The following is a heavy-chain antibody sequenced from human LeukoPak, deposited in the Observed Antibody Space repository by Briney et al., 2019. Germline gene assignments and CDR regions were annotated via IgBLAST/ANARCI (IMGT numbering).Heavy chain of an antibody. J-gene: IGHJ4*02. CDR2: IKSKTDGGTT. Sequence: GGSLRLSCAASGFTFSNAWMSWVRQAPGKGLEWVGRIKSKTDGGTTDYAAPVEGRFTISRDDSKNTLYLQMNSLKTEDTAVYSCTTVVNSITGTSYWGQGTLVTVSS. CDR3: TTVVNSITGTSY. CDR1: GFTFSNAW. D-gene: IGHD1-7*01. V-gene: IGHV3-15*01.